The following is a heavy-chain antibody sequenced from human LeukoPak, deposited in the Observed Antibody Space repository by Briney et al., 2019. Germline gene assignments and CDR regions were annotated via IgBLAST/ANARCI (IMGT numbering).Heavy chain of an antibody. CDR1: GGTFSSYA. CDR2: IIPIFGTA. J-gene: IGHJ5*02. Sequence: SVKVSCKASGGTFSSYAISWVRQAPGQGLEWMGGIIPIFGTANYAQKFQGRVTITADESTSTAYMELSSLRSEDTAVYYCARGGGYCSSTSCYRGPRWRFDPWGQGTLVTVSS. CDR3: ARGGGYCSSTSCYRGPRWRFDP. D-gene: IGHD2-2*01. V-gene: IGHV1-69*13.